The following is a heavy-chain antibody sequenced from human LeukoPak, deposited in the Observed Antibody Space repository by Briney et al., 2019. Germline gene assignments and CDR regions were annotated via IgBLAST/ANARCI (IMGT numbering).Heavy chain of an antibody. V-gene: IGHV3-30*02. CDR3: AKGLLVRGVNY. Sequence: GGSLRLSCAASGFTFSSYGMHWVRQAPGKGLEWVAFIRYDGSNKYYADSVKGRFTISRDNSKNTLYLQMNSLRAEDTAVYYCAKGLLVRGVNYWGQGTLVTVSS. CDR1: GFTFSSYG. CDR2: IRYDGSNK. D-gene: IGHD3-10*01. J-gene: IGHJ4*02.